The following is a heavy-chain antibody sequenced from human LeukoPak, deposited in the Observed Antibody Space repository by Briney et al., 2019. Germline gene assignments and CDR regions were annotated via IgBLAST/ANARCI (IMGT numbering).Heavy chain of an antibody. CDR3: ATGLDSGRPGYFDY. CDR2: FDPEDGET. Sequence: ASVKVSCKVSGYTLTELSMHWVRQAPGKGLEWMGGFDPEDGETIYAQKFQGRVTMTEETSTDTAYMELSRLRSEDPAVYYCATGLDSGRPGYFDYWGQGTLVTGSS. CDR1: GYTLTELS. V-gene: IGHV1-24*01. J-gene: IGHJ4*02. D-gene: IGHD1-26*01.